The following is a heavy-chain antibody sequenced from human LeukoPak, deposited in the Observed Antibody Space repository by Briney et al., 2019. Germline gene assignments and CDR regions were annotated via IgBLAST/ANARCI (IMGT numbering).Heavy chain of an antibody. D-gene: IGHD6-6*01. CDR2: ISAYNGDT. CDR3: ARDSVAVRPGWFDP. CDR1: GYTFTTYG. Sequence: GASVKVSCKPSGYTFTTYGISWVRQAPGQGLEWLGWISAYNGDTTYAQKFQGRVTMTTETSTRTAYMELRSLRYDDTAVYYCARDSVAVRPGWFDPWGQGTLVTVSS. V-gene: IGHV1-18*01. J-gene: IGHJ5*02.